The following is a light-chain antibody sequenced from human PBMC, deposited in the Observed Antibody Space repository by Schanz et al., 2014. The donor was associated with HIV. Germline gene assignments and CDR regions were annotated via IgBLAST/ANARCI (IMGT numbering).Light chain of an antibody. CDR1: NSNIGTYD. Sequence: QSVLTQPPSASGTPGQGVTISCSGSNSNIGTYDVNWYQQLPGTAPRLLIYSQNKRPSGVPDRFSGSKSGTSASLAISGLQFDDEAHYYCAAWDNALNGPLFGGGTQLTVL. V-gene: IGLV1-44*01. CDR2: SQN. J-gene: IGLJ2*01. CDR3: AAWDNALNGPL.